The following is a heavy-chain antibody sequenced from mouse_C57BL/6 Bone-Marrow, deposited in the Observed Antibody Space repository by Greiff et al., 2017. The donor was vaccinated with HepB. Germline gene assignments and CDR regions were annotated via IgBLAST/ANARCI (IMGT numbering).Heavy chain of an antibody. CDR1: GFTFSDFY. D-gene: IGHD3-2*02. V-gene: IGHV7-1*01. J-gene: IGHJ3*01. CDR2: SRNKADAYTT. Sequence: EVMLVESGGGLVQSGRSLRLSCATSGFTFSDFYMEWVRQAPGKGLEWIAASRNKADAYTTEYSASVKGRFIVSRDTSQSILYLQMNALRAEDTAIYYCARDDLRLRFAYWGQGTLVTVSA. CDR3: ARDDLRLRFAY.